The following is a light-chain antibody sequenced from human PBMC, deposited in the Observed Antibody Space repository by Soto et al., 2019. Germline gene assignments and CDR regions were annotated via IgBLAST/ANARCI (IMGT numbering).Light chain of an antibody. CDR2: EVS. J-gene: IGLJ1*01. Sequence: QSVLTQPPSASGSPGQSVTISCAGTSSDVGGYNYVSWYQQYPGKVPKLMIYEVSERPSGVPDXFSGSKSGNXAFLTVSGLQAEDEADYYCLSYADTAYVFGTGTKVTVL. CDR3: LSYADTAYV. CDR1: SSDVGGYNY. V-gene: IGLV2-8*01.